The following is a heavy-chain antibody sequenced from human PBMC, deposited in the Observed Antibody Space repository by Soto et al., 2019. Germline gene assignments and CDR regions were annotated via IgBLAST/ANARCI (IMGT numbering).Heavy chain of an antibody. CDR2: INPSGGST. Sequence: QVQLVQSGAEVKKPGVSVKVSCKASGYTFTSYYMHWVRQAPGQGLEWMGIINPSGGSTSYAQKYQGRVTMPRATSTSTVYRELSSLRSEDTAVYYCARAGTSRPIWLRIYSYYYGMDVGGQGTTVTFSS. D-gene: IGHD3-9*01. CDR1: GYTFTSYY. CDR3: ARAGTSRPIWLRIYSYYYGMDV. V-gene: IGHV1-46*01. J-gene: IGHJ6*02.